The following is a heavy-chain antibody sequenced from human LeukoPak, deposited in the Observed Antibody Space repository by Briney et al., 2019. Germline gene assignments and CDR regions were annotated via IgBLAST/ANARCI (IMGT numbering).Heavy chain of an antibody. Sequence: ASVTVSCKASGYTFTSYYMHWVRQAPGQGLEWMGIINPSGGSTSYAQKFQGRVTMTRDTSTSTVYMELSSLRSEDTAVYYCARVLSRNYGFAYDYWGRGPRSPSPQ. J-gene: IGHJ4*02. CDR1: GYTFTSYY. V-gene: IGHV1-46*01. CDR2: INPSGGST. D-gene: IGHD4-11*01. CDR3: ARVLSRNYGFAYDY.